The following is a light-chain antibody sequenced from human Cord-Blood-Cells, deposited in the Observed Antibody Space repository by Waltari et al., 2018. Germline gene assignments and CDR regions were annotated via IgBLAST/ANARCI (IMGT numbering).Light chain of an antibody. CDR2: RNN. CDR1: SSNIGSHY. CDR3: AAWDDSLSGRV. Sequence: QSVLTQPPSASGTPGQSVTISCSGSSSNIGSHYVYWYQQLPGTAPKLLIYRNNQRPSGVPDRFSGSKSGTSASLAISGLRSEDEADYYCAAWDDSLSGRVFGGGTKLTVL. V-gene: IGLV1-47*01. J-gene: IGLJ3*02.